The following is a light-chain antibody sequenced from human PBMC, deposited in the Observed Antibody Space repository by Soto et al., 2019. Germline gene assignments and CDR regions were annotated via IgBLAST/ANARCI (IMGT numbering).Light chain of an antibody. V-gene: IGKV3-20*01. CDR2: GTS. CDR3: QQFDYSLWK. Sequence: ETGLTQSPGTLSLSPGERATLSCRSSQSVSTSHLAWYQQRPGQAPRLLIYGTSSRATGIPDRFSGSGSGTDFTLTISRLEPDDFALYYCQQFDYSLWKFGPGTKVEIK. J-gene: IGKJ1*01. CDR1: QSVSTSH.